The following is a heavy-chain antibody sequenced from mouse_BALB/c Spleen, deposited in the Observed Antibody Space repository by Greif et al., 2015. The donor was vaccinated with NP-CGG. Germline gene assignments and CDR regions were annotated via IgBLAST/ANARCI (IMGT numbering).Heavy chain of an antibody. J-gene: IGHJ4*01. CDR1: GYTFTSYW. V-gene: IGHV1-69*02. CDR3: TTARTTVDY. CDR2: IYPSDSYT. D-gene: IGHD3-1*01. Sequence: VKLMDSGAELVRPGASVKLSCKASGYTFTSYWINWVKQRPGQGLEWIGNIYPSDSYTNYNQKFKDKATLTVDKSSSTAYMQLSSPTSEDSAVYYCTTARTTVDYWGQGTSVTVSS.